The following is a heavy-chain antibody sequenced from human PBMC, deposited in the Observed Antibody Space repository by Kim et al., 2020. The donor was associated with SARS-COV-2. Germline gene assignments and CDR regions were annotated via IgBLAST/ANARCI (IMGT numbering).Heavy chain of an antibody. CDR3: ASYAGTPGYYYYGMDV. Sequence: GGSLRLSCAASGFTFSDYYMSWIRQAPGKGLEWVSYISSSSSYTNYADSVKGRFTISRDNAKNSLYLQMNSLRAEDTAVYYCASYAGTPGYYYYGMDVWGQGTTVTVSS. D-gene: IGHD6-13*01. CDR1: GFTFSDYY. J-gene: IGHJ6*02. V-gene: IGHV3-11*06. CDR2: ISSSSSYT.